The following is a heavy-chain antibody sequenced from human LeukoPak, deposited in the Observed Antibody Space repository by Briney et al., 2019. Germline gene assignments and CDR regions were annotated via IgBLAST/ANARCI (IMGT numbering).Heavy chain of an antibody. Sequence: SETLSLTCAVYGGSFSGYYWSWIRQPPGKGLEWIGEINHSGSTNYNPSLKGRVTISVDTSKNQFSLKLSSVTAADTAVYYCARVDRGVILYYYYMDVWGKGTTVTVSS. D-gene: IGHD3-10*01. CDR3: ARVDRGVILYYYYMDV. CDR1: GGSFSGYY. CDR2: INHSGST. V-gene: IGHV4-34*01. J-gene: IGHJ6*03.